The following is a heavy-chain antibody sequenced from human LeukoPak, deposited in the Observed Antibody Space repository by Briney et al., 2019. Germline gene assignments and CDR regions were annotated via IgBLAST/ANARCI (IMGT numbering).Heavy chain of an antibody. D-gene: IGHD2-15*01. CDR2: INHSGST. CDR3: ASGSHCSGGSCYYGY. Sequence: PSETLSLTCAVYGGSFSGYYWSWIRQPPGKELEWIGEINHSGSTNYNPSLKSRVTISVDTSKNQFSLKLSPVTAADTAVYYCASGSHCSGGSCYYGYWGQGTLVTVSS. V-gene: IGHV4-34*01. J-gene: IGHJ4*02. CDR1: GGSFSGYY.